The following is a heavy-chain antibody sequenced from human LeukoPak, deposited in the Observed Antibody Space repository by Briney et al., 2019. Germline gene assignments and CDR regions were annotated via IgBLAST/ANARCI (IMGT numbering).Heavy chain of an antibody. CDR1: GFTFDDYA. J-gene: IGHJ4*02. V-gene: IGHV3-43D*03. Sequence: GGSLRLSCAASGFTFDDYAMHWVRQAPGKGLEWVSLISWDGGSTYYANSVKGRFTISRDNSKSSLCLQMNSLRAEDTALYYCAKGRAAAGMDYFDYWGQGTLVTVSS. CDR2: ISWDGGST. D-gene: IGHD6-13*01. CDR3: AKGRAAAGMDYFDY.